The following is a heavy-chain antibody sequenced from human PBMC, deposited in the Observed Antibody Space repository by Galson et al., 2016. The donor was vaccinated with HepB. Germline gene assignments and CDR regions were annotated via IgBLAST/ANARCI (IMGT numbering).Heavy chain of an antibody. D-gene: IGHD5-24*01. CDR2: IKTDGSAQ. J-gene: IGHJ4*02. Sequence: SLRLSCAASGFTFSSYTMHWVRQAPGKGLEWVADIKTDGSAQAYVDSVRGRFTISRDNAKNSLYLQLTSLRAEDSAVYYCARGTREADYWGQGTLVTVSS. CDR3: ARGTREADY. V-gene: IGHV3-7*01. CDR1: GFTFSSYT.